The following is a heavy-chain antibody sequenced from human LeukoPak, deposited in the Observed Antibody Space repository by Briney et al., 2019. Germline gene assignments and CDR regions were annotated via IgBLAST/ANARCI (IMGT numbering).Heavy chain of an antibody. Sequence: GGSLRLSCAASGFTFSSYRMNWVRQAPGKGLEWVSYISSSSSTIYYADSVKGRFTISRDNAKNSLYLQMNSLRAEDTAVYYCAKNIAPYYYDSSGYPFGVNYWGQGTLVTVSS. CDR2: ISSSSSTI. CDR1: GFTFSSYR. CDR3: AKNIAPYYYDSSGYPFGVNY. J-gene: IGHJ4*02. V-gene: IGHV3-48*01. D-gene: IGHD3-22*01.